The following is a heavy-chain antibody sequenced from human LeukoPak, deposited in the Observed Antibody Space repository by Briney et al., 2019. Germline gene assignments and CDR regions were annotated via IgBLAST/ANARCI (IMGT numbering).Heavy chain of an antibody. Sequence: GGSLRLSCAASGFTFSSYAMHWVRQAPGKGLEWVAVISYDGSNKYYADSVKGRFTISRDNSKNTLYLQMNSLRADDTAVYYCARNSNYYDSSGYYYFDYWGQGTLVTVSS. CDR1: GFTFSSYA. J-gene: IGHJ4*02. CDR2: ISYDGSNK. D-gene: IGHD3-22*01. CDR3: ARNSNYYDSSGYYYFDY. V-gene: IGHV3-30-3*01.